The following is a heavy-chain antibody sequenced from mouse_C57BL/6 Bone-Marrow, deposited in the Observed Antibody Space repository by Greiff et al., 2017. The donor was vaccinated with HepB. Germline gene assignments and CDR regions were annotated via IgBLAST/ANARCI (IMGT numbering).Heavy chain of an antibody. J-gene: IGHJ1*03. D-gene: IGHD1-1*01. CDR3: ARDGYGSSYWYFDV. V-gene: IGHV5-4*01. Sequence: EVKLQESGGGLVKPGGSLKLSCAASGFTFSSYAMSWVRQTPEKRLEWVATISDGGSYTYYPDNVKGRFTISRDNAKNNLYLQMSHLKSEDTAMYYCARDGYGSSYWYFDVWGTGTTVTVSS. CDR1: GFTFSSYA. CDR2: ISDGGSYT.